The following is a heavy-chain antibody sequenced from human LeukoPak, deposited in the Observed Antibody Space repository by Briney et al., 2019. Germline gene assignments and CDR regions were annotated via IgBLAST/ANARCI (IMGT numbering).Heavy chain of an antibody. CDR1: GGSISSYY. CDR3: ARDNYLTMGSDWFDP. J-gene: IGHJ5*02. V-gene: IGHV4-59*12. CDR2: IYYSGST. Sequence: PSETLSLTCTVSGGSISSYYWSWIRQPPGKGLEWIGYIYYSGSTNYNPSLKSRVTISVDTSKNQFSLKLSSVTAADTAVYYCARDNYLTMGSDWFDPWGQGTLVTVSS. D-gene: IGHD3-10*01.